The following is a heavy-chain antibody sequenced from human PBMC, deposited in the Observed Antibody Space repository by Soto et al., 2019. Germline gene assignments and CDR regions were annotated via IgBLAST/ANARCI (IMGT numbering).Heavy chain of an antibody. Sequence: SVKVSCKASGGTFSSYTISWVRQAPGQGLEWMGRIIPILGIANYAQKFQGRVTITADKSTSTAYMELSSLRSEDTAVYYCARDQPGNWNDAGNWFDPWGQGTLVTVSS. J-gene: IGHJ5*02. CDR3: ARDQPGNWNDAGNWFDP. V-gene: IGHV1-69*04. D-gene: IGHD1-1*01. CDR2: IIPILGIA. CDR1: GGTFSSYT.